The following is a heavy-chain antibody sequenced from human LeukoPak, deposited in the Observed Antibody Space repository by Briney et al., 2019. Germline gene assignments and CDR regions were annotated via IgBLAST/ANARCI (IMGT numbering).Heavy chain of an antibody. Sequence: GGSLRLSCAASGFSFRAYTINWVRQAPGKGLEWVSSVNPSHAYQFYADSVKGRFTISGDNVKNSLFLQMDRLRAEDTAVYYCARDRDYYDSNSFSPDAFDIWGQGTMVTVSS. CDR1: GFSFRAYT. CDR3: ARDRDYYDSNSFSPDAFDI. V-gene: IGHV3-21*06. J-gene: IGHJ3*02. D-gene: IGHD3-22*01. CDR2: VNPSHAYQ.